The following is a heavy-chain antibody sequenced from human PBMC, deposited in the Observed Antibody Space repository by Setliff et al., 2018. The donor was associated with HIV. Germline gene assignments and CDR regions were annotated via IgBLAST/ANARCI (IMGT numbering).Heavy chain of an antibody. V-gene: IGHV4-34*01. D-gene: IGHD1-26*01. CDR1: GGSFSDYY. CDR3: ARGGFKWSGSYADY. CDR2: IKHSGST. J-gene: IGHJ4*02. Sequence: LSLTCVVHGGSFSDYYWTWIRQPPGKGLEWIGEIKHSGSTNYNPSLKSRVTISVDTAKNQFSLNLTSVTAADTAVYYCARGGFKWSGSYADYWGQGTLVTVSS.